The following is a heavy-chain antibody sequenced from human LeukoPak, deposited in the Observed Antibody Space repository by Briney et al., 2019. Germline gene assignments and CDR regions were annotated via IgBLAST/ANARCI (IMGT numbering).Heavy chain of an antibody. J-gene: IGHJ3*02. CDR3: ARDLVTVTKGFDI. V-gene: IGHV4-59*11. CDR2: ISYIGST. D-gene: IGHD4-17*01. CDR1: ADSFSSHY. Sequence: PSETLSLTCAVSADSFSSHYWTWIRQSPGKGLEWIGYISYIGSTNYNPSFKSRVTFSIDTSKNQFSLKLRSVTAADTAVYYCARDLVTVTKGFDIWGQGTMVSVSS.